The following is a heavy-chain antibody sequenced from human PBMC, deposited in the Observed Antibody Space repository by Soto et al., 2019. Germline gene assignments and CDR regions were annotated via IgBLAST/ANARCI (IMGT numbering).Heavy chain of an antibody. Sequence: QITLKESGPPLVKPTQTLTLTCTFSGFSLSTSGVGVGWIRQPPGKALEWLALIYWDDDTRYSPSLKSRLTITNDTSKNQVVLTMTNMDHYDTATYYCAHRRGIPRSPADCFYYRGQGTLVTVSS. CDR1: GFSLSTSGVG. CDR2: IYWDDDT. J-gene: IGHJ4*02. CDR3: AHRRGIPRSPADCFYY. V-gene: IGHV2-5*02. D-gene: IGHD2-21*01.